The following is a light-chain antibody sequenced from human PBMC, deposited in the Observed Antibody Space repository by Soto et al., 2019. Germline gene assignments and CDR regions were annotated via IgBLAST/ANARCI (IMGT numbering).Light chain of an antibody. J-gene: IGKJ1*01. Sequence: EIVMTHSPATLSVSPGERATLSCRASQSVGSNLAWYQQKPGQAPRLLIYGATTSATGIPATFSGSGSGTEFTLTISSLQSEDSAIYSCQEYNNWPPDRTFGQGTKVEIK. V-gene: IGKV3-15*01. CDR3: QEYNNWPPDRT. CDR2: GAT. CDR1: QSVGSN.